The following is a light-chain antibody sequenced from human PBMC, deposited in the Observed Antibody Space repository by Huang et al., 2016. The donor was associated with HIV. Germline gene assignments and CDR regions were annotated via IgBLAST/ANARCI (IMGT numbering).Light chain of an antibody. CDR3: QQYNKWPLT. J-gene: IGKJ4*01. CDR2: ASS. V-gene: IGKV3-15*01. Sequence: EVVMRQSPATVSVSPGQRVVLSCTSSQSVSNNVAWYQQKPGQAPSLLIYASSTRATVVPPRFSGGGSGTMFTLTISSLQSEDFAVYFCQQYNKWPLTFGGGTKMEIK. CDR1: QSVSNN.